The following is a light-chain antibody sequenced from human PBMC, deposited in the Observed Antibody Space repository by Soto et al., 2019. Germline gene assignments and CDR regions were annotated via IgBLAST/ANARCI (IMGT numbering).Light chain of an antibody. CDR1: QSVSIY. J-gene: IGKJ3*01. CDR3: QQRSNWV. V-gene: IGKV3-11*01. CDR2: DVS. Sequence: ETVLTQSPATLSLSPGERATLSCRASQSVSIYLAWYQQKPVQAPRLLIYDVSKRAPVVPARFSGSGSGTDFSLTISSLEPEDFGVYYCQQRSNWVFGPGTKVDIK.